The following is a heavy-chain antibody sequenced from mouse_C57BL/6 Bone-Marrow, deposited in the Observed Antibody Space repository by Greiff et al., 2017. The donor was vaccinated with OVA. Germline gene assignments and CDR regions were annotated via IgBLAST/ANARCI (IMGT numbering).Heavy chain of an antibody. D-gene: IGHD2-1*01. CDR2: ISDGGSYT. CDR3: AREDGYYGNYLLDY. Sequence: DVMLVESGGGLVKPGGSLKLSCAASGFTFSSYAMSWVRQTPEKRLEWVATISDGGSYTYYPDNVKGRFTISRDNAKNNLYLQMSHLKSEDTAMYYCAREDGYYGNYLLDYWGQGTTLTVSS. V-gene: IGHV5-4*01. CDR1: GFTFSSYA. J-gene: IGHJ2*01.